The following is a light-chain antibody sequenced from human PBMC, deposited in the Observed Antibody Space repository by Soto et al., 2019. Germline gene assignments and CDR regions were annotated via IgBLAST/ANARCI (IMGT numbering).Light chain of an antibody. J-gene: IGKJ4*01. V-gene: IGKV3-15*01. Sequence: EVVMTQSPASLSVSPGERATLSCRASESVSTNLAWYQQKRGQPPRLLIYAASTRATGVPARFSGSGSGTEFTLTISSLQSEAFAVYYCQQYDIATGFGGGTKVDIK. CDR3: QQYDIATG. CDR1: ESVSTN. CDR2: AAS.